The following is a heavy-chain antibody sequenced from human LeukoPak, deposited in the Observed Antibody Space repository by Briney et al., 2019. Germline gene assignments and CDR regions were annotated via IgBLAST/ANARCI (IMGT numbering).Heavy chain of an antibody. CDR1: GYSISSGYY. Sequence: SETLSLTCAVSGYSISSGYYRGWIRQPPGKGLEWIGSIYHSGSTYYNPSLKSRVTISVDTSKNQFSLKLSSVTAADTAVYYCARPLTDPYWNDAFDIWGQGTMVTVSS. J-gene: IGHJ3*02. V-gene: IGHV4-38-2*01. CDR3: ARPLTDPYWNDAFDI. D-gene: IGHD1-14*01. CDR2: IYHSGST.